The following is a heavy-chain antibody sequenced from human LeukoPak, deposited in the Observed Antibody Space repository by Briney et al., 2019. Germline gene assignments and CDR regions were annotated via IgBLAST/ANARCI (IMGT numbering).Heavy chain of an antibody. V-gene: IGHV3-7*01. CDR3: ARDWIQLWLGDYFDY. CDR1: GFTFSSSG. CDR2: IKQDGSEK. Sequence: PGGSLRLSCAASGFTFSSSGMHWVRQAPGKGLEWVANIKQDGSEKYYVDSVKGRFTISRDNAKNSLYLQMNSLRAEDTAVYYCARDWIQLWLGDYFDYWGQGTLVTVSS. D-gene: IGHD5-18*01. J-gene: IGHJ4*02.